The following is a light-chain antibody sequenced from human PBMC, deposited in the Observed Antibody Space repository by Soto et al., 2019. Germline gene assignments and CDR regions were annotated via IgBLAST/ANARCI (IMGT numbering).Light chain of an antibody. CDR1: QGISSY. J-gene: IGKJ4*01. Sequence: DIQMTQSPSTLSASVGDRVTITCRASQGISSYLAWYQQKPGKAPKLLIYKASTLESGVPSRFSGSGSGTEFTLTISSLQPDDFATYYCQQYNSISLLTFGGGTKVDIK. V-gene: IGKV1-5*03. CDR2: KAS. CDR3: QQYNSISLLT.